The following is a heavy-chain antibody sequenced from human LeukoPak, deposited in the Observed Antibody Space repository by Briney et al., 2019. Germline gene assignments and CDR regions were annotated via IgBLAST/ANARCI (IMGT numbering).Heavy chain of an antibody. CDR2: IIPILGIA. CDR1: GGTFSSYA. D-gene: IGHD6-19*01. J-gene: IGHJ4*02. V-gene: IGHV1-69*04. Sequence: ASVKVSCKASGGTFSSYAISWVRQAPGQGLEWMGRIIPILGIANYAQKFQGRVTITADKSTSTAYMELSSLRSEDTAVYYCARGKPSDSSGWYGLINWGQGTLVTVSS. CDR3: ARGKPSDSSGWYGLIN.